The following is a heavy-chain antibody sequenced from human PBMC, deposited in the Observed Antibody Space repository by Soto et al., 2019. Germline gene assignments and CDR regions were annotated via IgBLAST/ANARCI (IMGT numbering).Heavy chain of an antibody. CDR2: FSGSGGST. CDR3: AKSSGSGIYYFDY. J-gene: IGHJ4*02. CDR1: GFTFSYYA. V-gene: IGHV3-23*01. Sequence: SLRLSCAASGFTFSYYAMSWVRQAPGKGLERVSTFSGSGGSTYHADSVKGRFTISRDNSKNTLYLQMNSLRVDDTAVYYCAKSSGSGIYYFDYWGQGTRVTVSS. D-gene: IGHD3-10*01.